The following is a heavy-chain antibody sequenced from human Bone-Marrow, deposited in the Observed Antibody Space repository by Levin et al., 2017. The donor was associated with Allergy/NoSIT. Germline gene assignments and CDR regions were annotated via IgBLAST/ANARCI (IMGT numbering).Heavy chain of an antibody. CDR1: GFSFSSYS. CDR3: VRDDYNWNYVYYNYGMDV. V-gene: IGHV3-21*01. CDR2: VTSSGGHI. Sequence: ETLSLTCAASGFSFSSYSMNWVRQAPGKGLEWVSLVTSSGGHIYFADSVKGRFTVSRDNSKNSLFLQMNSLSAEDTGVYYCVRDDYNWNYVYYNYGMDVWGQGTTVTVSS. D-gene: IGHD1-7*01. J-gene: IGHJ6*02.